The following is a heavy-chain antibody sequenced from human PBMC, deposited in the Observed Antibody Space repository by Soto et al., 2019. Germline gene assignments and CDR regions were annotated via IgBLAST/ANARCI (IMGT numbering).Heavy chain of an antibody. Sequence: PGGSLRLSCAASGFTVISNYMSWVRQAPGKGLEWVPVIYSGGSTYYADSVKGRFTISRDNSKNTLYLQMNSLRAEDTAVYYCARGSYYYDSSDPWGQGTLVTVSS. CDR1: GFTVISNY. CDR3: ARGSYYYDSSDP. D-gene: IGHD3-22*01. J-gene: IGHJ5*02. V-gene: IGHV3-53*01. CDR2: IYSGGST.